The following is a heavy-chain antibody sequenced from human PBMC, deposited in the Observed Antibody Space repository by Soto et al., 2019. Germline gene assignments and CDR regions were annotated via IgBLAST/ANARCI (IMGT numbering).Heavy chain of an antibody. J-gene: IGHJ4*02. CDR2: IGTAGDT. V-gene: IGHV3-13*01. D-gene: IGHD2-15*01. CDR1: GFTFSSYD. CDR3: ARGLGYCSGGSCYSYYFDY. Sequence: GGSLRLSCAASGFTFSSYDMHWVRQATGKGLEWVSAIGTAGDTYYPGSVKGRFTISRENAKNSLYLQMNSLRAEDTAVYYCARGLGYCSGGSCYSYYFDYWGQGTLVTVSS.